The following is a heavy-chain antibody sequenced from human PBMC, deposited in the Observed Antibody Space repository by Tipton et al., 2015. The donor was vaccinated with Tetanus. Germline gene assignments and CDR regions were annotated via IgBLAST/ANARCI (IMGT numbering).Heavy chain of an antibody. J-gene: IGHJ3*02. D-gene: IGHD2-15*01. Sequence: TLSLTCTVSGASISTYYWSWIRQPPGKGLEWIGYIYYSGSTNYNPSLKSRVTISVDAPKNQFSLKLSSVTAADTAVYYCARDRTICRGGSCYGIPGAFDIWGQGTMVTVSS. CDR1: GASISTYY. CDR2: IYYSGST. V-gene: IGHV4-59*01. CDR3: ARDRTICRGGSCYGIPGAFDI.